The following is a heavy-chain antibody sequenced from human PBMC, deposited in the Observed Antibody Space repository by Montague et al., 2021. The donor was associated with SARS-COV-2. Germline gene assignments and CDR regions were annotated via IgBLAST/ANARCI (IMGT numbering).Heavy chain of an antibody. CDR3: ARATMAADAFDI. J-gene: IGHJ3*02. Sequence: SETLSLTCTVSGASVGSSDWGWIRQSPGKGLEWIGYFYSVGSTDYNPSLKSRATISRDTSKNQFSLTVRSVTAADTAVYYCARATMAADAFDIWGQGTMVTVSS. CDR2: FYSVGST. D-gene: IGHD1-14*01. CDR1: GASVGSSD. V-gene: IGHV4-59*02.